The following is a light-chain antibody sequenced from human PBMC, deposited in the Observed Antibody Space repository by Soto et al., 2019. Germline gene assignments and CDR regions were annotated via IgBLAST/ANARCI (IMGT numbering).Light chain of an antibody. CDR3: QQSYSTPIT. CDR2: AAS. CDR1: RSVSGW. V-gene: IGKV1-39*01. Sequence: DIQMTQSPSTLSASVGGSVTVTCRASRSVSGWLAWYQQNPGNAPKLLIYAASSLQSGVPSRFSGSGSGKDFTLTISSLQPEDFATYYCQQSYSTPITFGQGTRVEIK. J-gene: IGKJ5*01.